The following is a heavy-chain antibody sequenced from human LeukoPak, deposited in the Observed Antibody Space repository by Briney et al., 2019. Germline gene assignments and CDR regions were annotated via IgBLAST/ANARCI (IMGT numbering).Heavy chain of an antibody. CDR3: ARQYYDILTGYSNYYFDY. CDR1: GGPISNYY. D-gene: IGHD3-9*01. Sequence: KPSETLSLTCTVSGGPISNYYWSWIRQPPGKGLEWIGYIYYSESTTYNPSLKSRLTISIDTSNNQFSLKLTSVTAADTAVYYCARQYYDILTGYSNYYFDYWGQGTLVIVSS. J-gene: IGHJ4*02. CDR2: IYYSEST. V-gene: IGHV4-59*08.